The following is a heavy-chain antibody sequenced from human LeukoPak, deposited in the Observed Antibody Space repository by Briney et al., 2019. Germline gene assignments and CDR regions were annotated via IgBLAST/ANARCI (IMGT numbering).Heavy chain of an antibody. CDR3: ARVIAARRGNWFDP. D-gene: IGHD6-6*01. CDR2: INPNSGGT. Sequence: ASVKVSCKASGYTFTGYYMHWVRQAPGQGLEWTGWINPNSGGTNYAQKFQGRVTMTRDTSISTAYMELSRLRSDDTAVYYCARVIAARRGNWFDPWGQGTLVTVSS. CDR1: GYTFTGYY. V-gene: IGHV1-2*02. J-gene: IGHJ5*02.